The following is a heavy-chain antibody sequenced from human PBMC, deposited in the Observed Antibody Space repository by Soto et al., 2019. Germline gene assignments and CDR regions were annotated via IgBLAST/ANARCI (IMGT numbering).Heavy chain of an antibody. CDR1: GGTFSSYT. D-gene: IGHD3-10*01. CDR2: IIPILGIA. Sequence: QVQLVQSGAEVKKPGSSVKVSCKASGGTFSSYTISWVRQAPGQGLEWMGRIIPILGIANYAQKFQGRVTITADKSTSTAYMELSSLRSEDTAVYYCATTYYYGSGSYLTLNWFAPWGQGTLVTVSS. J-gene: IGHJ5*02. CDR3: ATTYYYGSGSYLTLNWFAP. V-gene: IGHV1-69*02.